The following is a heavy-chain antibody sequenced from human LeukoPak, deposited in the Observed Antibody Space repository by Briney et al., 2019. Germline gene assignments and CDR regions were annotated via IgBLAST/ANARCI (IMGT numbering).Heavy chain of an antibody. CDR3: ARGLKRWTFVGAGY. CDR2: IYYTGST. Sequence: SETLSLTCTVSGGSISSYYWSWIRQPPGKGLEWIGYIYYTGSTNYNPSLKSRVTISVDTSKNQISLKLRSVTAADTAVYYCARGLKRWTFVGAGYWGQGTLVTVSS. J-gene: IGHJ4*02. D-gene: IGHD3-16*01. CDR1: GGSISSYY. V-gene: IGHV4-59*01.